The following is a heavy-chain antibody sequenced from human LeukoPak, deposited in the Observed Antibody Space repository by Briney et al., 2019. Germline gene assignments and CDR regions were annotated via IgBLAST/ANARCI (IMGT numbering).Heavy chain of an antibody. CDR3: AKVAYSTSADY. Sequence: GGSLRLSCAASGFTFDDYAMHWVRQAPGRGLEWVSLISRGSGYTYYAAFVKGRFTISRDNSKNSLYLQMNSLRTEDTALYYCAKVAYSTSADYWGQGTLVTVSS. V-gene: IGHV3-43*02. D-gene: IGHD6-6*01. CDR2: ISRGSGYT. CDR1: GFTFDDYA. J-gene: IGHJ4*02.